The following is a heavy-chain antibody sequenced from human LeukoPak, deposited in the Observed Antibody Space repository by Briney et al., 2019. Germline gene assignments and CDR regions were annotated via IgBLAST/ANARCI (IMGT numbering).Heavy chain of an antibody. CDR2: IYYGGST. Sequence: PSETLSLTCTVSGGSISSNRHYWGWIRQPPGKGLEWIGNIYYGGSTYYNPSLKSRVTISVDTSKNQFSLKLSSVTAADTAVYYCTRLLKYSGSYYCDYGGQGSLVTVSS. CDR1: GGSISSNRHY. J-gene: IGHJ4*02. V-gene: IGHV4-39*01. CDR3: TRLLKYSGSYYCDY. D-gene: IGHD1-26*01.